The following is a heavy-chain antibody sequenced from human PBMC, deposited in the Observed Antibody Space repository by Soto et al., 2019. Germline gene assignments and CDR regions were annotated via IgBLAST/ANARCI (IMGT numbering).Heavy chain of an antibody. J-gene: IGHJ4*02. V-gene: IGHV4-59*08. Sequence: PSETLSLTCTVSGGSISSYYWSWIRQPPGKGLEWIGYIYYSGSTNYNPSLKSRVTISVDTSKNQFSLKLSSVTAADTAVYYCARHEAVVAASPFDYWGQGTLVTVSS. CDR3: ARHEAVVAASPFDY. CDR1: GGSISSYY. CDR2: IYYSGST. D-gene: IGHD2-15*01.